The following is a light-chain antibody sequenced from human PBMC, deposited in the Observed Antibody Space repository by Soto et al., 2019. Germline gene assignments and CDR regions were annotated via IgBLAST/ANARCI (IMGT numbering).Light chain of an antibody. CDR2: AAS. CDR1: QNILSW. J-gene: IGKJ5*01. Sequence: DIQMTQSPSSVSASVGDSVTITCRASQNILSWLVWYQQKPGKAPKLLISAASILHSGVPSRFSGSGSQTDFTLTIRSVQPEDFAIYYCQQAHSFPITFGQGTRLE. V-gene: IGKV1-12*01. CDR3: QQAHSFPIT.